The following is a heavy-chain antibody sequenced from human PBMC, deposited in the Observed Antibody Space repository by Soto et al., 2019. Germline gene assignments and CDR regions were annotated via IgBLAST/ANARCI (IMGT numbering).Heavy chain of an antibody. CDR2: IIPILGIA. CDR3: ARVPASGADTAMVRGYYYYYGMDV. D-gene: IGHD5-18*01. V-gene: IGHV1-69*02. Sequence: GASVKVSCKASGGTFSSYTISWVRQAPGQGLEWMGRIIPILGIASYAQKFQGRVTITADKSTSTAYMELSSLRSEDTAVYYCARVPASGADTAMVRGYYYYYGMDVWGQGTTVTVSS. CDR1: GGTFSSYT. J-gene: IGHJ6*02.